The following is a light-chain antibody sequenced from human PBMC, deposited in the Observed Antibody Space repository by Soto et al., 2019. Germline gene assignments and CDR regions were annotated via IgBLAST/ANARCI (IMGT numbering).Light chain of an antibody. CDR3: QRDDSLRT. CDR1: QRVSSD. Sequence: EIVMTQSPATLSVSPGERATLSCRASQRVSSDLAWYQHKPGQAPRLLICGASSRATGIPDSFSGSGSGPSFNLPIRRLEAEDFARYNCQRDDSLRTFGQGTKVDIK. J-gene: IGKJ1*01. CDR2: GAS. V-gene: IGKV3D-15*01.